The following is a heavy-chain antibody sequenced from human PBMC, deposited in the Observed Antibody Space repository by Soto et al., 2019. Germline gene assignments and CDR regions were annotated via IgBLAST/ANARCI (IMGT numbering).Heavy chain of an antibody. D-gene: IGHD3-16*01. CDR3: VRDVGFDYVH. CDR1: GFSFSSYW. Sequence: EVQLVESGGGLGQPGGSLRISCKGSGFSFSSYWMSWVRQAPGKGLECVASIKQDECEKYYVDSVKGRFTISRDNVDDSGFLHMNRLSAEDTAVYFCVRDVGFDYVHWGQGNLVTVSS. J-gene: IGHJ4*02. CDR2: IKQDECEK. V-gene: IGHV3-7*01.